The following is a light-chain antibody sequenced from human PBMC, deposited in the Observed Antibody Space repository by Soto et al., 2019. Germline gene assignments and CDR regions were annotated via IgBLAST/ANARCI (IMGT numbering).Light chain of an antibody. V-gene: IGKV1-39*01. CDR1: QSIANY. CDR3: QQTYSAPPT. Sequence: DFQMTQSPSSLSASVGDRVTIICRASQSIANYLNWYQQKPGKAPSLLIYSASTLQSGVPSRFSGSGSGTDFTLTISSLQPEDFATYLCQQTYSAPPTFGGGTKVEIK. J-gene: IGKJ4*01. CDR2: SAS.